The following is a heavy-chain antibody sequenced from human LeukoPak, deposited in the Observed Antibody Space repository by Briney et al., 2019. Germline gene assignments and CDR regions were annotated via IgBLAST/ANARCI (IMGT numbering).Heavy chain of an antibody. V-gene: IGHV5-10-1*01. CDR1: GYRFTSYW. D-gene: IGHD4-17*01. J-gene: IGHJ4*02. CDR2: IDPSESYS. CDR3: ARSDSGDRR. Sequence: GESLKISCKGSGYRFTSYWISWVRQMPGKGLEWMGRIDPSESYSNYSTSFQGHVTFSVDKSISTAYLQWSSLKASDTAMYYCARSDSGDRRWGQGTLVTVSS.